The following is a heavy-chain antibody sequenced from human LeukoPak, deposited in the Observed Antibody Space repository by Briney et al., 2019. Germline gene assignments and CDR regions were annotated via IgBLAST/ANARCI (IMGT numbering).Heavy chain of an antibody. J-gene: IGHJ6*03. D-gene: IGHD6-13*01. CDR3: ARSSSPIVGYYYYMDV. CDR1: GGTFSSYA. Sequence: GSSVKVSCKASGGTFSSYAISWVRQAPGQGLEWMGGIIPIFGTANYAQKFQGRVTITTDESTSTAYMELSSLRSEDTAVYYCARSSSPIVGYYYYMDVWGKGTTVTVSS. V-gene: IGHV1-69*05. CDR2: IIPIFGTA.